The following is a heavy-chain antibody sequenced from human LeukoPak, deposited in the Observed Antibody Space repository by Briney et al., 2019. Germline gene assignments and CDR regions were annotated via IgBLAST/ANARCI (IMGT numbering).Heavy chain of an antibody. Sequence: KPSETLSLTCTVSGYSISSGYYWGWIRQPPGKGLEWIGSIYHSGSTYYNPSLKSRVTISVDTSKNQFSLKLSSVTAADTAVYYCARDWSDDYGGYPPSWEHWGQGTLVTVSS. D-gene: IGHD4-23*01. CDR3: ARDWSDDYGGYPPSWEH. CDR2: IYHSGST. J-gene: IGHJ1*01. V-gene: IGHV4-38-2*02. CDR1: GYSISSGYY.